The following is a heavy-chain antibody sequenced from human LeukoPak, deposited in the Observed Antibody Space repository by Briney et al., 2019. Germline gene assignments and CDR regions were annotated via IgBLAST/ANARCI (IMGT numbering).Heavy chain of an antibody. J-gene: IGHJ5*02. D-gene: IGHD2-21*01. CDR1: GFTFSDYS. CDR2: ISSSTSSI. Sequence: SGGSLRLSCAASGFTFSDYSMNWVRQAPGKGLEWVSSISSSTSSIYYADSVKGRFTISRDNAKNSLYLQMNSLRSDDTAVYYCARDLVFSMVVSGWFDAWGQGTQVTVSS. CDR3: ARDLVFSMVVSGWFDA. V-gene: IGHV3-21*04.